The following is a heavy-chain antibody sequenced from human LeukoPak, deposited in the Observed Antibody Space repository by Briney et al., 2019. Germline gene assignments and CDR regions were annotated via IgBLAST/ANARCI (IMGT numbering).Heavy chain of an antibody. CDR1: GYAFTSYG. V-gene: IGHV1-18*01. CDR2: ISAYNGNT. Sequence: ASVKVSCXASGYAFTSYGISWVRQAPGQGLEWMIWISAYNGNTNYAQKLQGRVTMTTDTSTSTAYMELGSLRSDDTAVYYCARDGGSYYGGLDFDYWGQGTLVTVSS. J-gene: IGHJ4*02. D-gene: IGHD1-26*01. CDR3: ARDGGSYYGGLDFDY.